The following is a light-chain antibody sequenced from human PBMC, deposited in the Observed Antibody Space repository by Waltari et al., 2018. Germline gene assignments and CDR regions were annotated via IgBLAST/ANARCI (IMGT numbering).Light chain of an antibody. CDR3: SSYAGSNNVV. CDR1: SSDVGRYNY. J-gene: IGLJ2*01. V-gene: IGLV2-8*01. Sequence: QSALTQPPSASGSPGQSVTLSCTGTSSDVGRYNYASWYQQHPGKAPKLMIYEVSKRPSGVPARLSGSKSGNTASLTVSGLQAEDEADYYCSSYAGSNNVVFGGGTKLTVL. CDR2: EVS.